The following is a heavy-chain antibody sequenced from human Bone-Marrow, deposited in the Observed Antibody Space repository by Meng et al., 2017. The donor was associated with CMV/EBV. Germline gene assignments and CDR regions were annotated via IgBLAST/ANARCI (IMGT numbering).Heavy chain of an antibody. Sequence: GGSLRLSCAASGFTFSSYWMHWVRQAPGKGLVWVSRINSDGSSTSYADSVKGRFTISRDNAKNTLYLQMNSLRAEDTAVYYCARDTYYYDSSGYFPLYYYYYGMDFWGQGTTVTVSS. CDR3: ARDTYYYDSSGYFPLYYYYYGMDF. CDR1: GFTFSSYW. CDR2: INSDGSST. V-gene: IGHV3-74*01. J-gene: IGHJ6*02. D-gene: IGHD3-22*01.